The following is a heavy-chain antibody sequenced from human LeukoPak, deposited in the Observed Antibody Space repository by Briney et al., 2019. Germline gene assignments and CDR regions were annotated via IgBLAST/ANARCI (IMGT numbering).Heavy chain of an antibody. Sequence: PGGSLRLSCAASGFTFSSYAMHWVRQAPGKGLEYVSAISSNGGSTYYANSVKGRFTISRDNPKNTLYLQMGSLRAEDMAVYYCARARLSIAAAGQPYYYMDVWGKGTTVTVSS. CDR3: ARARLSIAAAGQPYYYMDV. V-gene: IGHV3-64*01. CDR1: GFTFSSYA. J-gene: IGHJ6*03. CDR2: ISSNGGST. D-gene: IGHD6-13*01.